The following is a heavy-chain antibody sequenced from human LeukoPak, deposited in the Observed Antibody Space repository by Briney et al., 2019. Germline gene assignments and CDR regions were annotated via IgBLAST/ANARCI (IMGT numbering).Heavy chain of an antibody. CDR1: GGSISRYY. J-gene: IGHJ4*02. CDR3: ARVAAAAGYYSDY. Sequence: SETLSLTCSVSGGSISRYYWSWIRQPPGKGLEWIGYIYYSGSTNYNPSLKSRVTISVDTSKNQFSLQLSSVTAADTAVYYCARVAAAAGYYSDYWGQGTLVTVSS. D-gene: IGHD6-13*01. V-gene: IGHV4-59*01. CDR2: IYYSGST.